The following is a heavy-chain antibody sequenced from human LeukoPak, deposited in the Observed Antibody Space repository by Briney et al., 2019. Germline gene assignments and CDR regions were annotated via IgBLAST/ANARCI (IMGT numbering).Heavy chain of an antibody. CDR2: INTDGTVT. V-gene: IGHV3-74*01. D-gene: IGHD2-21*02. Sequence: GGSLRLSCAASGFTFGKYWMLWVRQAPGKGLESVSRINTDGTVTTYADSVKGRFTVSRDNADNTMFLQMNSVRDEDTAVYYCARPAYCGGDCYFYFDYWGQGTLVTVSS. CDR1: GFTFGKYW. J-gene: IGHJ4*02. CDR3: ARPAYCGGDCYFYFDY.